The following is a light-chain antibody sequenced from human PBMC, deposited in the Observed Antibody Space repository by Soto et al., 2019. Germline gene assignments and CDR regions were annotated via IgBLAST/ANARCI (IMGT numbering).Light chain of an antibody. V-gene: IGKV3-15*01. J-gene: IGKJ4*01. CDR3: QQYNNWPLT. Sequence: EIVMTQSPATLSVSPGERATLSCRASQSISSNLAWYQQKPGQAPRLLIYGASTRATGFPARFSGSGSGTEFTLTISRLQSEDFAVYYCQQYNNWPLTFGGGTKVEIK. CDR1: QSISSN. CDR2: GAS.